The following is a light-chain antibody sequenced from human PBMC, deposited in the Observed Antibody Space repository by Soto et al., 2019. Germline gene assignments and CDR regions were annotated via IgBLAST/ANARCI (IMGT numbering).Light chain of an antibody. V-gene: IGLV2-14*01. CDR1: RSDVGAYNY. CDR3: RSFTSRFTFV. J-gene: IGLJ1*01. CDR2: EVT. Sequence: QSALTQPASVSGSPGQSIAISCTGTRSDVGAYNYVSWYQQHPGKAPKLMISEVTNRPSGVSDRFSGSKSGNTASLTISGLQAEDEADYYCRSFTSRFTFVFGTGTKVPVL.